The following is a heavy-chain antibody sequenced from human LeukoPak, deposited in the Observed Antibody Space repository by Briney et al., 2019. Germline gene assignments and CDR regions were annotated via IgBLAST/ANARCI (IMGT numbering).Heavy chain of an antibody. CDR3: AREGSSGWYGWFDP. D-gene: IGHD6-19*01. Sequence: PSETLSLTCTVSGGSISSSSYYWGWIRQPPGKGLEWIGSIYYSGSTYYNPSLKSRVTISVDTSKNQFSLKLSSVTAADTAVYYCAREGSSGWYGWFDPWGQGTLVTVSS. V-gene: IGHV4-39*07. CDR1: GGSISSSSYY. J-gene: IGHJ5*02. CDR2: IYYSGST.